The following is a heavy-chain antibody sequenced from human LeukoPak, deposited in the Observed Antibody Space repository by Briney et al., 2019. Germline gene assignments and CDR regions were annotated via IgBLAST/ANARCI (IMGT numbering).Heavy chain of an antibody. CDR3: AKGLGTIFDY. CDR1: GFTFSSYG. D-gene: IGHD3-3*01. V-gene: IGHV3-30*02. J-gene: IGHJ4*02. CDR2: IRYDGSNK. Sequence: GGSLRLSCAASGFTFSSYGMNWVRQAPGKGLEWVAFIRYDGSNKYYADSVKGRFTISRDNSKNTLYLQMNSLRAEDTAVYYCAKGLGTIFDYWDQGTLVTVSS.